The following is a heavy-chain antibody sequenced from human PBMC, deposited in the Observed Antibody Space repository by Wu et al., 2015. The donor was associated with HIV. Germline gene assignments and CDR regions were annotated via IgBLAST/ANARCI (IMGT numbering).Heavy chain of an antibody. CDR1: GYTFTSYY. V-gene: IGHV1-46*01. Sequence: QVQLVQSGAEVKKPGASVKVSCKASGYTFTSYYMHWVRQAPGQGLEWMGIINPSGGSTSYAQKFQGRVTMTRDTSTSTVYMELSSLRSEDTAVYYCARALAAADDAFDIWGQRDNGSPSLQ. CDR2: INPSGGST. CDR3: ARALAAADDAFDI. D-gene: IGHD6-13*01. J-gene: IGHJ3*02.